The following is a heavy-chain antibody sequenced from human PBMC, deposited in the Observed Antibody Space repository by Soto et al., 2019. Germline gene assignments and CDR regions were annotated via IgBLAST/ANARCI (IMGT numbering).Heavy chain of an antibody. CDR1: GGSISSDY. D-gene: IGHD3-16*02. CDR3: ARTVIGGFDY. V-gene: IGHV4-59*12. CDR2: INYSGST. J-gene: IGHJ4*02. Sequence: QVKLQESGPGLVKPSETLSLTCTVSGGSISSDYWSWIRQPPGKGLEWIAYINYSGSTNYNPSLKSRVAISGDTSKNQFSLKLSSVTAADTAVDYCARTVIGGFDYWGQGTLVTVSS.